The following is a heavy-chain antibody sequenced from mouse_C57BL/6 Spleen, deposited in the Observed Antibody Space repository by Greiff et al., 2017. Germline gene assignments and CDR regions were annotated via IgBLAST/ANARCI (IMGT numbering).Heavy chain of an antibody. Sequence: VQLQQSGAELARPGASVKLSCKASGYTFTSYGISWVKQRTGQGLEWIGEIYPRSGNTYYNEKFKGEATLTADKSSSTAYMELRSLTSEDSAVYFCAVYSNYYAMDYWGQGTSVTVSS. V-gene: IGHV1-81*01. J-gene: IGHJ4*01. CDR1: GYTFTSYG. D-gene: IGHD2-5*01. CDR3: AVYSNYYAMDY. CDR2: IYPRSGNT.